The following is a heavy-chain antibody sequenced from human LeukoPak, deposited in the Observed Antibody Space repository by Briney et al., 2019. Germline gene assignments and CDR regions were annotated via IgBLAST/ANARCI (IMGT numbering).Heavy chain of an antibody. CDR2: ISYDGSNK. D-gene: IGHD5-12*01. CDR3: AKSGGYSGYYFFDY. CDR1: GFTFSSYA. V-gene: IGHV3-30-3*02. Sequence: GGSLRLSCAASGFTFSSYAMHWVRQAPGKGLEWVAIISYDGSNKYYADSVKGRFTISRDNSKNTLYLQMNSLRAEDTAVYYCAKSGGYSGYYFFDYWGQGTLVTVSS. J-gene: IGHJ4*02.